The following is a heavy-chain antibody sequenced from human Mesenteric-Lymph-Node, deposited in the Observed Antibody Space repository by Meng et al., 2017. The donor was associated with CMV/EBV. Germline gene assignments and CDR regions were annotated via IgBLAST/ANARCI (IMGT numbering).Heavy chain of an antibody. V-gene: IGHV1-8*01. J-gene: IGHJ5*02. CDR1: GYTFTSYD. CDR2: MNPNSGNA. Sequence: SCKASGYTFTSYDINWVRQASGQGLEWLGWMNPNSGNAGYAQKFKGRVSMTRDTSISTAYMELTSLTSEDTAVYFCVRLAVRGIIGPWGQGTLVTVSS. CDR3: VRLAVRGIIGP. D-gene: IGHD3-10*01.